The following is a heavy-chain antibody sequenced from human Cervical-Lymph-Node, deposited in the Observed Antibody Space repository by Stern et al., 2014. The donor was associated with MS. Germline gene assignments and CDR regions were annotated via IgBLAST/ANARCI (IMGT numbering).Heavy chain of an antibody. CDR3: ARRSNYASGFDY. J-gene: IGHJ4*02. V-gene: IGHV5-51*01. CDR2: INLGDFSV. CDR1: GYTFTGYY. D-gene: IGHD3-16*01. Sequence: VQLVQSGAEVKKPGESLKISCKGSGYTFTGYYIAWVRQMPGKGLEWMGIINLGDFSVRFRPSFQGQVTISADQSINIAFLQGSSLKASDTAIYYCARRSNYASGFDYWGQGTLVTVSS.